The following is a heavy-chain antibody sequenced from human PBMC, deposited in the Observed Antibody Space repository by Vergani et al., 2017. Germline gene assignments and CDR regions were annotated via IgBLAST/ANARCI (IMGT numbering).Heavy chain of an antibody. V-gene: IGHV3-23*01. D-gene: IGHD3-22*01. Sequence: EVQLLQSGGSLVQPGKSLKVSCVGSGFTFTKSAMSWVRQAPGKGLEWVSAISSDGGSTYYADSVKGRFTISRDNSKNTLSLQMNSLTAEDTAIYYCAGPQGTSAYYYGGFDYWGQGILVTVSS. J-gene: IGHJ4*02. CDR3: AGPQGTSAYYYGGFDY. CDR2: ISSDGGST. CDR1: GFTFTKSA.